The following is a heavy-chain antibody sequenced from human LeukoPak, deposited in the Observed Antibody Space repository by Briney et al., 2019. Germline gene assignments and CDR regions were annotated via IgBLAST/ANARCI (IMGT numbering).Heavy chain of an antibody. V-gene: IGHV1-46*01. Sequence: ASVKVSCKASGYTFTSYGISWVRQAPGQGLEWMGIINPSGGSTSYAQKFQGRVTMTRDTSTSTVYMELSSLRSEDTAVYYCATLGKDGYKGMDVWGKGTTVTISS. CDR2: INPSGGST. J-gene: IGHJ6*04. CDR1: GYTFTSYG. CDR3: ATLGKDGYKGMDV. D-gene: IGHD5-24*01.